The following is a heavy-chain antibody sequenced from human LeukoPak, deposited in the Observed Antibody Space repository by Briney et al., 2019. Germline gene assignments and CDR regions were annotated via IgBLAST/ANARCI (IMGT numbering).Heavy chain of an antibody. CDR3: ARNLGPFDV. D-gene: IGHD3-16*01. CDR1: GFSFSNSW. J-gene: IGHJ3*01. Sequence: GGSLRLSCAASGFSFSNSWMHWVRQAPGKGLEWVSTIADAGTYYADSVKGRFIISRDNSKNMLYLQLNSLRADDTAMYYCARNLGPFDVRGHGTMVTVSS. CDR2: IADAGT. V-gene: IGHV3-53*01.